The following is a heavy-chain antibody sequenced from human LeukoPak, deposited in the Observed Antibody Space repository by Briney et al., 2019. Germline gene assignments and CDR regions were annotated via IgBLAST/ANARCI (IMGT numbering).Heavy chain of an antibody. Sequence: ASVKVSCMASGYTFTGYYMHWVRQAPGQGLEWMGWINPNSGGTNYAQQFQGRLTMTRDTSISTAYMELSRLRSDDTAVYYCARVKTMIIVVSLFDYWGQGTLVTVSS. CDR2: INPNSGGT. CDR1: GYTFTGYY. CDR3: ARVKTMIIVVSLFDY. D-gene: IGHD3-22*01. V-gene: IGHV1-2*02. J-gene: IGHJ4*02.